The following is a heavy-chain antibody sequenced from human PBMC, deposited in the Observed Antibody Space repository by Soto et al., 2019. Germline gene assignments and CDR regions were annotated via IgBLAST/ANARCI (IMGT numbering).Heavy chain of an antibody. Sequence: QVQLVQSGAEVKKPGSSVKVSCKASGGTFNNHTISWVRQAPEQGLEWMGGIIPLFGTANYAQKFQGRVTITADKSTSTAYMELSSLRSEDTAVYYCARHSRVAAVARYYYGMDVWGQGTTVTVSS. V-gene: IGHV1-69*06. D-gene: IGHD6-25*01. CDR1: GGTFNNHT. CDR2: IIPLFGTA. CDR3: ARHSRVAAVARYYYGMDV. J-gene: IGHJ6*02.